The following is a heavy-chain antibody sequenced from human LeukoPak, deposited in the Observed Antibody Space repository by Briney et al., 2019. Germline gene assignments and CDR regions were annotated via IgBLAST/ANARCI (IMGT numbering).Heavy chain of an antibody. CDR2: FSGSSVST. CDR3: ARGYKSTSYSAADY. Sequence: PGGYLRLSCAASGFTFSSYAMSWVRQAPGKGLEWVSPFSGSSVSTNYADSVKGRFTISRDDSKNTLYLQMDSLRAEDTALYYCARGYKSTSYSAADYWGQGTLVTVSS. D-gene: IGHD6-13*01. V-gene: IGHV3-23*01. CDR1: GFTFSSYA. J-gene: IGHJ4*02.